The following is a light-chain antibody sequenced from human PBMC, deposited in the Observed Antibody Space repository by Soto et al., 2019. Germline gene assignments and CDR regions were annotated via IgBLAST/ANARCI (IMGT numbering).Light chain of an antibody. CDR2: RNN. J-gene: IGLJ1*01. CDR3: AAWDDSLSGYV. V-gene: IGLV1-47*01. Sequence: QSVLTQPPSASGTPGQRVTISCSGSSCKIGSNYVYWYQQLPGTAPKLLIYRNNQRPSGVPDRFSGSKSGTSASLAISGLRSEDEADYYCAAWDDSLSGYVFGTGTKVTVL. CDR1: SCKIGSNY.